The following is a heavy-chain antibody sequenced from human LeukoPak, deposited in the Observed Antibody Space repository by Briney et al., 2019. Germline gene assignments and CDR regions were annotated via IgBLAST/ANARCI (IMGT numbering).Heavy chain of an antibody. J-gene: IGHJ4*02. V-gene: IGHV3-74*01. CDR3: ARELITGWYGDY. CDR1: GFTFSGFW. Sequence: PGGSLRLSCAASGFTFSGFWMHWVRQAPGKGLVWVSCISFDGSDATYADSVKGRFTISRDNAKNSLYLQMNSLRAEDTAVYYCARELITGWYGDYWGQGTLVTVSS. D-gene: IGHD6-19*01. CDR2: ISFDGSDA.